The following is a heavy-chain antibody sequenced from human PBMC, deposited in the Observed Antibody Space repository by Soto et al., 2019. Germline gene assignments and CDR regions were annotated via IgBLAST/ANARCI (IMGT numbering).Heavy chain of an antibody. Sequence: QVPLQESGPGLVKPSETLSLTCTVSGDSVISGSYYWSWIRQPPGTGLEWIGYISYSGITKYNPSLKSRVTISLDTSKNQFSLKLSSVTAADTAVYYCARYKRYYTGSGSYAYYFGLDVWGQGTTVTVSS. V-gene: IGHV4-61*01. CDR2: ISYSGIT. CDR3: ARYKRYYTGSGSYAYYFGLDV. J-gene: IGHJ6*02. D-gene: IGHD3-10*01. CDR1: GDSVISGSYY.